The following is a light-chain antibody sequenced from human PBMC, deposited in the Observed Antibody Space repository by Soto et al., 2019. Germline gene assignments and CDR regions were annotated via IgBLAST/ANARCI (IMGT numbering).Light chain of an antibody. CDR3: QQYESLPLP. CDR2: DAS. Sequence: QMTQSPSSLSASEGDRVTITCQASQDINKNLIWYQQKPGKAPKLLIYDASDLETGVPSRFSGSGSGTGFTFTISSLQPEDFATYYCQQYESLPLPFAQGTRLEIK. CDR1: QDINKN. V-gene: IGKV1-33*01. J-gene: IGKJ5*01.